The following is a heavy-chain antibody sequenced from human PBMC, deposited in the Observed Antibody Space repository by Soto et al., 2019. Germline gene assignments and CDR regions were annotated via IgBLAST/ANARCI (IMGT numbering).Heavy chain of an antibody. CDR1: GFTLSSYA. Sequence: EVQLSESGGGLVQPGGSLRLSCAASGFTLSSYAMSWVRQAPGKGLEWVSVIGGVDESTYYAASVKGRFTISRDNSKNTLYLQMNSLRVEDTAIYYCARDFMVRGRDSNWFDPWGQGTLVTVSS. CDR3: ARDFMVRGRDSNWFDP. V-gene: IGHV3-23*01. J-gene: IGHJ5*02. D-gene: IGHD3-10*01. CDR2: IGGVDEST.